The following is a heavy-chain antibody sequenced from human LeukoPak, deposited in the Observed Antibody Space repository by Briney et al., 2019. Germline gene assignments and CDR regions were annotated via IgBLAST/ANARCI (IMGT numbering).Heavy chain of an antibody. CDR1: GFTFSSYG. CDR3: ARDRDGYNRGYFDY. D-gene: IGHD5-24*01. V-gene: IGHV3-30*02. CDR2: IRYDGSNK. J-gene: IGHJ4*02. Sequence: GGSLRLSCAASGFTFSSYGMHWVRQAPGKGLEWVAFIRYDGSNKYYADSVKGRFTISRDNSKNTLYLQMNSLRAEDTAVYYCARDRDGYNRGYFDYWGQGTLVTVSS.